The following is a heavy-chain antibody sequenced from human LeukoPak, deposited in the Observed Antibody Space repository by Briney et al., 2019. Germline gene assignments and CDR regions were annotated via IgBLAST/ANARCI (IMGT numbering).Heavy chain of an antibody. J-gene: IGHJ4*02. CDR2: ISGSGGST. V-gene: IGHV3-23*01. Sequence: GGSLRLSCAASGFTFSSYSISWVRQAPGKGLEWVSVISGSGGSTYYADSVKGRFTISRDNSKNTLYLQMNSLRAEDTAVYYCAKAVVVITTTPLDYWGQGTLVTVSS. CDR3: AKAVVVITTTPLDY. CDR1: GFTFSSYS. D-gene: IGHD3-22*01.